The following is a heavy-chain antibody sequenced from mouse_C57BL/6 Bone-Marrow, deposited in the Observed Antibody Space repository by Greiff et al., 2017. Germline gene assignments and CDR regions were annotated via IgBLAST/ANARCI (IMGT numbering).Heavy chain of an antibody. J-gene: IGHJ1*03. V-gene: IGHV1-61*01. CDR1: GYTFTSYW. CDR3: AREGRSPWYFDV. CDR2: IYPSDSET. D-gene: IGHD1-1*01. Sequence: QVQLQQPGAELVRPGSSVKLSCKASGYTFTSYWMDWVKQRPGQGLEWIGNIYPSDSETHYNQKFKDKATLTVDKSSSTAYMQLSSLTSEDSAVYYCAREGRSPWYFDVWGTGTTVTVSS.